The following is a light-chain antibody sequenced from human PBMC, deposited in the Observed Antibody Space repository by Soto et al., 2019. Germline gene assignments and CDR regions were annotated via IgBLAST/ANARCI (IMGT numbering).Light chain of an antibody. CDR2: KAS. CDR1: QSISAW. CDR3: QQYNDYSWT. Sequence: DIQMTQSPSTLSASVGDRVSMNCRASQSISAWLAWYQQKPGKTPRLLIYKASTLEIGVPSRFSGSGSGTEFTLTISNLQPDDVAIYYCQQYNDYSWTFGQGTKVDIK. V-gene: IGKV1-5*03. J-gene: IGKJ1*01.